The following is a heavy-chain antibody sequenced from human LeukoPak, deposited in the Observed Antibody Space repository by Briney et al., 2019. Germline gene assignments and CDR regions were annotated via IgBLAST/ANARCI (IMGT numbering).Heavy chain of an antibody. Sequence: ASVKVSCKASGYNFAIYGISWVRQAPGQGLEWMGWISANTGNTRYAQTFQGRVTMTTDTYTTTAYMELRSLRSDDTAVYYCARGPLRYFDWLVDFWGQGTQVTVSS. CDR3: ARGPLRYFDWLVDF. J-gene: IGHJ4*02. D-gene: IGHD3-9*01. CDR2: ISANTGNT. CDR1: GYNFAIYG. V-gene: IGHV1-18*01.